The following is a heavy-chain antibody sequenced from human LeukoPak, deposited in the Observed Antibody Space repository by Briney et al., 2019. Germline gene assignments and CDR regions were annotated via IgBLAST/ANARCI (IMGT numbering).Heavy chain of an antibody. D-gene: IGHD3-10*01. CDR3: AREVRLLWFGHGSMDV. CDR2: IIPIFGTA. Sequence: GASVKVSCKASGGTFSSYAISWVRQAPGQGLEWMGGIIPIFGTANYAQKFQGRVTITADKSTSTAYMELSSLRSEDTAVYYCAREVRLLWFGHGSMDVWGKGTTVTVSS. V-gene: IGHV1-69*06. CDR1: GGTFSSYA. J-gene: IGHJ6*03.